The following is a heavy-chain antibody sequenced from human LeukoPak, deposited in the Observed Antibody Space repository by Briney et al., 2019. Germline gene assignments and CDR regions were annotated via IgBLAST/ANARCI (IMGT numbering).Heavy chain of an antibody. J-gene: IGHJ4*02. D-gene: IGHD2-2*01. Sequence: GGSLRLSCAASGFTFSSYGMHWVRQAPDKGLEWVAVISYDGSNKYYADSVKGRFTISRDNSKNTLYLQMNSLRAEDTAVYYCAKAREYQLLAGFDYWGQGTLVTVSS. V-gene: IGHV3-30*18. CDR1: GFTFSSYG. CDR2: ISYDGSNK. CDR3: AKAREYQLLAGFDY.